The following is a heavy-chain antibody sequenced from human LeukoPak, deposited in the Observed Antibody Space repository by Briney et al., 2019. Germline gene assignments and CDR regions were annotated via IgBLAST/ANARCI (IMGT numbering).Heavy chain of an antibody. Sequence: GGSLRLSCAASGFTFSSYAMSWVRQAPGKGLEWVSAISGSGGSTYYADSVKGRFTISRGNSKNTLYLQMNSLRAEDTAVYYCAKALGVTLYFDYWGQGTLVTVSS. V-gene: IGHV3-23*01. D-gene: IGHD2-21*02. CDR1: GFTFSSYA. CDR3: AKALGVTLYFDY. J-gene: IGHJ4*02. CDR2: ISGSGGST.